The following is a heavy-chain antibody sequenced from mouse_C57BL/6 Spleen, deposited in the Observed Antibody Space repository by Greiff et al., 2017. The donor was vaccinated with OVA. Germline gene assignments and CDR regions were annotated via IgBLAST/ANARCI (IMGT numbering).Heavy chain of an antibody. V-gene: IGHV5-17*01. CDR1: GFTFSDYG. Sequence: VQLKESGGGLVKPGGSLKLSCAASGFTFSDYGMHWVRQAPEKGLEWVAYISSGSSTIYYADTVKGRFTISRDNAKNTLFLQMTSLRSEDTAMYYCARPEGNYGGYFDVWGTGTTVTVSS. CDR3: ARPEGNYGGYFDV. CDR2: ISSGSSTI. D-gene: IGHD2-1*01. J-gene: IGHJ1*03.